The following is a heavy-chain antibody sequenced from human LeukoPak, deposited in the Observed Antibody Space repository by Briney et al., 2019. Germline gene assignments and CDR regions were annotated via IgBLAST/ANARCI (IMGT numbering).Heavy chain of an antibody. J-gene: IGHJ5*02. CDR3: AKAPGAPSNWFDP. D-gene: IGHD3-10*01. CDR1: GFTFSDYY. CDR2: ISSSGSTI. Sequence: GGSLRLSCAASGFTFSDYYMSWIRQAPGKGLEWVSYISSSGSTIYYADSVKGRFTISRDNAKNSLYPQMNSLRAEDTAVYYCAKAPGAPSNWFDPWGQGTLVTVSS. V-gene: IGHV3-11*01.